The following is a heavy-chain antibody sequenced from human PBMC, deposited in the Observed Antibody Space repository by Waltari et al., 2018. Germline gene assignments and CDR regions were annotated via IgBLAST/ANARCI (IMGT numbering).Heavy chain of an antibody. CDR1: GFTFSSSS. D-gene: IGHD3-16*01. CDR3: ARGVGGGAFDI. V-gene: IGHV3-21*01. J-gene: IGHJ3*02. CDR2: IVSSGSYI. Sequence: EVQLVESGGGLVKPGGSLRLPCAASGFTFSSSSLNWVRQATGRGREWVLSIVSSGSYINYADSVKVRFTISRNNAKNSLDLQRNSVRAEDTAVYYWARGVGGGAFDIWGQGTMVTVSS.